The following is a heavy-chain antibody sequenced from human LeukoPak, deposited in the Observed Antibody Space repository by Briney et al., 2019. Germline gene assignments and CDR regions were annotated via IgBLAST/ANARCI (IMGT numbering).Heavy chain of an antibody. CDR1: GYTFSSYY. CDR2: INPSGGST. CDR3: ARSEMATMDFDY. D-gene: IGHD5-24*01. Sequence: WASVNVSCKASGYTFSSYYIHWVRQAPGQGLEWMGLINPSGGSTNYAQKFQGRVTMTRDMSTSTVYMELSSLRSEDTAVYYCARSEMATMDFDYWGQGTLVTVSS. J-gene: IGHJ4*02. V-gene: IGHV1-46*01.